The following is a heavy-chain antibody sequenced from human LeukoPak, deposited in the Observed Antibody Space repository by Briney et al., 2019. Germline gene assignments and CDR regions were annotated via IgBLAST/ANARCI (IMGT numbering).Heavy chain of an antibody. CDR3: ARVVPSGPFDY. CDR2: MYYSGST. Sequence: SETLSLTCAVYGGSFSGYYWSWIRQPPGKGLEWIGYMYYSGSTNYNPSLKSRVTISVDTSKNQFSLNLSSVTAADTAMYYCARVVPSGPFDYWGQGTLVTVSS. J-gene: IGHJ4*02. D-gene: IGHD6-25*01. CDR1: GGSFSGYY. V-gene: IGHV4-59*08.